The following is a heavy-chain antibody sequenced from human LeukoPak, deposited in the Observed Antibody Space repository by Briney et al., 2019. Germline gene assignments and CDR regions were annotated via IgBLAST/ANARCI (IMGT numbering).Heavy chain of an antibody. J-gene: IGHJ4*02. CDR2: IYASGNT. V-gene: IGHV4-4*07. CDR1: GGSISGDH. Sequence: SETLSLTCTVSGGSISGDHWNWIRQPPGKGLEWIGRIYASGNTNYNPSLKSRVTMSVDTSKNLFALKLSSVTAADTAVYYCARQGIATAIDYWGQGTLVTVSS. D-gene: IGHD2-21*01. CDR3: ARQGIATAIDY.